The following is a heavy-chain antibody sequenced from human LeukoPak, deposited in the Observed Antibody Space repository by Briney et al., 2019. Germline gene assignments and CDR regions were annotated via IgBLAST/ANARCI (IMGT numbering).Heavy chain of an antibody. Sequence: SETLSLTCTVSGGSISSHYWSWIRQPPGKGLEWIGYIYYSGSTNYNPSLKSRVIISVDTSKNQFSLKLSSVTAADTAVYYCARDSGSYHFDYWGQGTLVTVSS. J-gene: IGHJ4*02. CDR1: GGSISSHY. CDR3: ARDSGSYHFDY. CDR2: IYYSGST. D-gene: IGHD1-26*01. V-gene: IGHV4-59*11.